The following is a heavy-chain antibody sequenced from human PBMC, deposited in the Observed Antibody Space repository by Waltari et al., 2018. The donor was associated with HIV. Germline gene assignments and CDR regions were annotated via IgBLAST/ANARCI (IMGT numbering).Heavy chain of an antibody. CDR3: ARATSPGDRWFRGMDV. J-gene: IGHJ6*02. CDR2: IYYSGST. CDR1: GGSISSYY. D-gene: IGHD7-27*01. Sequence: QVQLQESGPGLVKPSETLSLTCTVSGGSISSYYWSWIRQTPGKGLEWIGYIYYSGSTNYNPSLKSRVTISVDTSKNQFSLKLSSVTAADTAVYYCARATSPGDRWFRGMDVWGQGTTVTVSS. V-gene: IGHV4-59*01.